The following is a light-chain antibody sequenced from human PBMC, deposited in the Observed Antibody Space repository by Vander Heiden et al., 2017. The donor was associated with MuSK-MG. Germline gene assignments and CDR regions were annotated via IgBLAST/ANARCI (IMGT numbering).Light chain of an antibody. V-gene: IGKV3-20*01. CDR2: SAS. CDR1: QSVSRSY. CDR3: QQYGISLRA. Sequence: ELVLTQPPGTLSLSPGEGATLSCRASQSVSRSYIAWYQQRPGQAPSLLIYSASNRATGIPDRFSGSGSGTDFTLTIDRLEPEDSAMYYCQQYGISLRAFGQGTRLEIK. J-gene: IGKJ1*01.